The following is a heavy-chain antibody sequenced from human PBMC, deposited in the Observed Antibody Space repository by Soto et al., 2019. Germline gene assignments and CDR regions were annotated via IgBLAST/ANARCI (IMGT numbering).Heavy chain of an antibody. V-gene: IGHV3-9*01. Sequence: EVQLVESGGGLVQPGRSLTLSCAASGFTFDDYAMHWVRQAPGKGLEWVSGISWNSGSIGYADSVQGRFTISRDNRKNSLYLQMNSLRAEDTAFYYCAKGRDSSSSSWFDPWGQGTLVTVSS. D-gene: IGHD6-6*01. CDR1: GFTFDDYA. CDR3: AKGRDSSSSSWFDP. J-gene: IGHJ5*02. CDR2: ISWNSGSI.